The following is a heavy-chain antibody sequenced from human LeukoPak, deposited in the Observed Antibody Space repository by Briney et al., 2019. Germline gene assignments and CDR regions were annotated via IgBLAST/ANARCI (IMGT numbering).Heavy chain of an antibody. CDR1: GFTFSSYG. CDR3: AKGSYWHCGGDCYGIDY. Sequence: PGGSLRLSCAASGFTFSSYGMHWVRQAPGKGLEWVAFIRYDGSNKYYADSVTGRFTISRDNSKNTLYLQMNSLRAEDTAVYYCAKGSYWHCGGDCYGIDYWGQGTLVTVSS. J-gene: IGHJ4*02. V-gene: IGHV3-30*02. D-gene: IGHD2-21*02. CDR2: IRYDGSNK.